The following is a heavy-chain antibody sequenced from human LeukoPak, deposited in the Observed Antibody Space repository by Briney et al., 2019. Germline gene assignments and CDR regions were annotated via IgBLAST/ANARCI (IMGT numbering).Heavy chain of an antibody. CDR1: GFTFSSYS. J-gene: IGHJ4*02. CDR2: IKEDGSEK. CDR3: ARAHSNSCLFFDY. Sequence: GGSLRLSCAASGFTFSSYSMNWVRQAPGKGLEWGADIKEDGSEKYYVDSVKGRFTISRDNDKNSLYLQMNSLRAEDTAVYYCARAHSNSCLFFDYWGQGTLVTVSS. D-gene: IGHD2-2*01. V-gene: IGHV3-7*01.